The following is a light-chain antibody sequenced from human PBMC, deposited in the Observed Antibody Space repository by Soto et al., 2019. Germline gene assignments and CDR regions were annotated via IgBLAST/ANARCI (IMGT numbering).Light chain of an antibody. CDR2: GAS. CDR3: QQYGSSPRT. J-gene: IGKJ1*01. Sequence: EIVLTQSPGTLSLSPGERATLSCRASQSVSSSYLAWYQQKPGQAPRLLIYGASSRATGIPDRFSGSGSGTDFTLTINRLEPEDFAVYYCQQYGSSPRTFGQGTKVDNK. V-gene: IGKV3-20*01. CDR1: QSVSSSY.